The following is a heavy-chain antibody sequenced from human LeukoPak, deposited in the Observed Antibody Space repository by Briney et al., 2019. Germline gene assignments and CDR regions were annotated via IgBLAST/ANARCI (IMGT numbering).Heavy chain of an antibody. V-gene: IGHV1-8*02. CDR2: MNPNSGNT. D-gene: IGHD3-10*01. CDR1: GYTFTAYY. CDR3: ARMVRGVPFDY. J-gene: IGHJ4*02. Sequence: GASVKVSCKASGYTFTAYYMHWVRQATGQGLEWMGWMNPNSGNTGYAQKFQGRVTMTRNTSISTAYMELSSLRSEDTAVYYCARMVRGVPFDYWGQGTLVTVSS.